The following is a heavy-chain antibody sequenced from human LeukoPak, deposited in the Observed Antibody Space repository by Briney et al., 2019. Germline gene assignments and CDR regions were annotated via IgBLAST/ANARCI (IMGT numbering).Heavy chain of an antibody. CDR3: ARGGPYYDYAYDY. Sequence: PSQTLSLTCAVSGGPISSGGYSWSWIRQPPGKGLEWIGYIYHSGSTYYNPSLKSRVTISVDRSKNQFSLKLSSVTAADTAVYYCARGGPYYDYAYDYWGQGTLVTVSS. D-gene: IGHD3-16*01. CDR2: IYHSGST. J-gene: IGHJ4*02. CDR1: GGPISSGGYS. V-gene: IGHV4-30-2*01.